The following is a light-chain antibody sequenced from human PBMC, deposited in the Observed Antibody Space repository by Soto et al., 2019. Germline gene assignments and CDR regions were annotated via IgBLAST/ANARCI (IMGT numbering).Light chain of an antibody. V-gene: IGKV1-5*03. CDR1: QSIRSW. CDR2: KAS. J-gene: IGKJ1*01. Sequence: TLPASVGDRVTVTCRASQSIRSWLAWYQEEPGKAPKLLIYKASLLETGVPSRFSGSASGTEFTLTISSLQTDDFGTYYCQQYNSHPGTFGQGTKVDIK. CDR3: QQYNSHPGT.